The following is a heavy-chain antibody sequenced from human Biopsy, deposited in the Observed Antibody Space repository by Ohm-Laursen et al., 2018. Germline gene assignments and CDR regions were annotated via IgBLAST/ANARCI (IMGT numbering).Heavy chain of an antibody. J-gene: IGHJ4*02. CDR3: ARGPSGVATIG. CDR1: GFSFRDYW. V-gene: IGHV3-7*04. D-gene: IGHD5-24*01. CDR2: IKEDGSEI. Sequence: SLRLSCAASGFSFRDYWMNWVRRAPGKGLEWVATIKEDGSEIKYVASVKGRFTISGDNTESSLYLQMNNLTAEDTAVYYCARGPSGVATIGRGQGTLVTVSS.